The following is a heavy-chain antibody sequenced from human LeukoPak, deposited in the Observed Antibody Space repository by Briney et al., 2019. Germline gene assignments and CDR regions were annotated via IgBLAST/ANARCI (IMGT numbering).Heavy chain of an antibody. CDR2: IKGDGSST. Sequence: GGSLRLSCAASGFTFSSNWMHWVRQAPGKGLVWVSRIKGDGSSTSYADSVKGRFTISRDNAKNTLFLQMNSLRAEDTAVYYCVRDGVGAPPFDYWGQGALVTVSS. CDR3: VRDGVGAPPFDY. J-gene: IGHJ4*02. V-gene: IGHV3-74*01. CDR1: GFTFSSNW. D-gene: IGHD1-26*01.